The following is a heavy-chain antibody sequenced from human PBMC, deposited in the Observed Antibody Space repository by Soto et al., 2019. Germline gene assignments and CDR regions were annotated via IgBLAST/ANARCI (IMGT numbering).Heavy chain of an antibody. V-gene: IGHV2-5*02. CDR3: ADRRRIAAADYYFDY. D-gene: IGHD6-13*01. CDR2: IYWDDDK. Sequence: QITLKESGPTLVKPTQTLTLTCTFSGFSLSTSGVGVGWIRQPPGKALEWLALIYWDDDKRYSPSLKSRLTITKDTSKNQVVLTMTNMDPVDTATYYCADRRRIAAADYYFDYWGQGTLVTVSS. CDR1: GFSLSTSGVG. J-gene: IGHJ4*02.